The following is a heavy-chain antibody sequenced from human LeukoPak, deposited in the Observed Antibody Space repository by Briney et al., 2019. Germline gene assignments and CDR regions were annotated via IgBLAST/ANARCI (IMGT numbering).Heavy chain of an antibody. V-gene: IGHV4-34*01. Sequence: PSETLSLACAVYGGSFSGYYWSWIRQPPGKGLEWIGEINHSGSTNYNPSLKSRVTISVDTSKNQFSLKLSSVTAADTAVYYCARARYSSSVREFDPWGQGTLVTVSS. D-gene: IGHD6-6*01. CDR2: INHSGST. CDR3: ARARYSSSVREFDP. CDR1: GGSFSGYY. J-gene: IGHJ5*02.